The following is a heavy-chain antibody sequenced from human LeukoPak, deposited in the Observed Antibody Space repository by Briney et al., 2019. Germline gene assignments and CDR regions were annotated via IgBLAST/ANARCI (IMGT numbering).Heavy chain of an antibody. CDR2: IYVGNGNT. D-gene: IGHD5-12*01. V-gene: IGHV1-3*01. CDR3: AREREDIVATIEGYFDY. CDR1: GYAFNSYA. J-gene: IGHJ4*02. Sequence: SLTVSCTASGYAFNSYAMHWVRQAPGQGLEWMGLIYVGNGNTKYSQKFQGRVTITRDTSASTAYMELSSLRSEDTAVYYCAREREDIVATIEGYFDYWGQGTLVTVSS.